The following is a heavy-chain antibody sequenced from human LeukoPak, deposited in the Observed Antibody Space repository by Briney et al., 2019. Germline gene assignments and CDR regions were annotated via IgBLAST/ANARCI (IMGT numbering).Heavy chain of an antibody. J-gene: IGHJ4*02. Sequence: ASVKVSCKASGYTFTSYGISWVRQAPGQGLEWMGWISAYNGNTNYAQKLQGRVTMTTDTSTSTAYMELRSLRSDDTAVYYGARDISRFRYGSGSPFDYWGQGTLVTVSS. CDR1: GYTFTSYG. CDR2: ISAYNGNT. V-gene: IGHV1-18*04. D-gene: IGHD3-10*01. CDR3: ARDISRFRYGSGSPFDY.